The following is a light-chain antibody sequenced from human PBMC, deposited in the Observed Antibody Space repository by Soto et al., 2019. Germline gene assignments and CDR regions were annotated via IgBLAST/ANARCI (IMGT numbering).Light chain of an antibody. CDR3: EPRINWPPCT. CDR1: QSVSSY. CDR2: DAS. Sequence: EIVLTQSPATLSLSPGERATLSCRASQSVSSYLAWYQQKSGQARRLLIYDASKRATGIPGRFSVSGSVTDFTPTNTGPVLESCAVYGCEPRINWPPCTIGGGNKVESK. J-gene: IGKJ4*01. V-gene: IGKV3-11*01.